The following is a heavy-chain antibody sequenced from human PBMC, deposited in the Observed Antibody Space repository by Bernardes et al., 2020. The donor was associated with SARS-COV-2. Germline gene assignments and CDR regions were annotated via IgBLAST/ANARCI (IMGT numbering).Heavy chain of an antibody. D-gene: IGHD6-19*01. CDR2: IKQDGSEK. V-gene: IGHV3-7*01. CDR3: ARDRGFSQYSSGWYHYYYGMDV. CDR1: GFTFSSYW. Sequence: GGSLRLSCAASGFTFSSYWMSWVRQAPGKGLEWVANIKQDGSEKYYVDSVKGRFTISRDNAKNSLYLQMNSLRAEDTAVYYCARDRGFSQYSSGWYHYYYGMDVWGQGTTVTVSS. J-gene: IGHJ6*02.